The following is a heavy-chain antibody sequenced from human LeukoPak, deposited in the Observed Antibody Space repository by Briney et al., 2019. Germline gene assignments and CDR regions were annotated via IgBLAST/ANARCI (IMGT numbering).Heavy chain of an antibody. V-gene: IGHV2-5*05. Sequence: SGPTLVKPTQTLTLTCTFSGFSLSTSGVGVGWIRQPPGKALEWLALIYWDDDRRYGPALKSRLTIIKDTSQHQVVLTMTNMDTVDTDTYYCAHPKTTYYDILTGFIYIRNWFDPWGQGTLVTVSS. CDR3: AHPKTTYYDILTGFIYIRNWFDP. CDR1: GFSLSTSGVG. J-gene: IGHJ5*02. CDR2: IYWDDDR. D-gene: IGHD3-9*01.